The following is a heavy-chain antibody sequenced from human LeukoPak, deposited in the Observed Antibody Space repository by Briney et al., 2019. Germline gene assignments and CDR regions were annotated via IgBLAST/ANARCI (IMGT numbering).Heavy chain of an antibody. Sequence: ASVKVSRKASVYSFSGHYMHWVRQAPGQGPEWMGWISPNSGGTNYAQKFQGRVTMTGNASISTAYMELSSLRSDDTAVYYCVRENSVDCFRDPFDPFDIWGQGTMVTVSS. J-gene: IGHJ3*02. D-gene: IGHD2-21*01. V-gene: IGHV1-2*02. CDR1: VYSFSGHY. CDR3: VRENSVDCFRDPFDPFDI. CDR2: ISPNSGGT.